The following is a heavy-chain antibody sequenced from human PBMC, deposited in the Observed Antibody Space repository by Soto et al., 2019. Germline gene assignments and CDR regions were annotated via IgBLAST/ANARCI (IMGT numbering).Heavy chain of an antibody. CDR1: GGSFSNYI. CDR2: TIPMFATA. CDR3: ARGLFGQQWLVGFDT. Sequence: QVHLVQSGAEVKKPGSSVKVSXXXXGGSFSNYIFAWVRXAPGQGLEWMGGTIPMFATAQYAQKLQGRVTITADESTSTVYMDLTSLTSDDTAVYYCARGLFGQQWLVGFDTWGQGTLVTVSS. V-gene: IGHV1-69*01. D-gene: IGHD6-19*01. J-gene: IGHJ4*02.